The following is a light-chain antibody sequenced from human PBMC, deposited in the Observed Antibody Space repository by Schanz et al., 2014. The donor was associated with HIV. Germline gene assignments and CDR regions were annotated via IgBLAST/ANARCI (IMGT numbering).Light chain of an antibody. V-gene: IGKV3-15*01. CDR1: QSVSSN. CDR2: GAS. J-gene: IGKJ1*01. CDR3: QQYYNTPGWT. Sequence: EIVMTQSPATLSLSPGERATLSCRASQSVSSNLAWYQQKPGQAPRLLIYGASTRATGIPARFSGSGSGTEFTLTISSLQSEDVAVYYCQQYYNTPGWTFGQGTKVEIK.